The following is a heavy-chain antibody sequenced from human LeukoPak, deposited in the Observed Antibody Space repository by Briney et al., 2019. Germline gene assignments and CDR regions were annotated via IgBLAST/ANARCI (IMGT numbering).Heavy chain of an antibody. Sequence: RAGGSLRLSCAASGFTFDDYGMSWVRQAPGKGLEWVSGINWNGGSTGYADSVKGRFTISRDNAKNSLYLQMNSLRAEDTALYYCARVLYYYDSSGYFAYWGQGTLVTVSS. V-gene: IGHV3-20*04. CDR2: INWNGGST. CDR1: GFTFDDYG. J-gene: IGHJ4*02. CDR3: ARVLYYYDSSGYFAY. D-gene: IGHD3-22*01.